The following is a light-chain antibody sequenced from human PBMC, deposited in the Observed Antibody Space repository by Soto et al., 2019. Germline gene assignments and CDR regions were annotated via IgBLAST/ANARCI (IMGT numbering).Light chain of an antibody. CDR3: QQRLNWPPLA. J-gene: IGKJ4*01. Sequence: EIVLTQSPATLSLSPGERATLSCRASQSGSSNLAWYKQKPGQAPRLLIYDASNRATGIPARFSGSGSGTDFTLTISSLEPDDAASYYGQQRLNWPPLAFGGGTKVDIK. CDR1: QSGSSN. CDR2: DAS. V-gene: IGKV3-11*01.